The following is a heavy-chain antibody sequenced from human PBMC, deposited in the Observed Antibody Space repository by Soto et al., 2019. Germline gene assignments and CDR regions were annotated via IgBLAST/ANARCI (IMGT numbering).Heavy chain of an antibody. V-gene: IGHV3-48*01. CDR2: ISSSSSTI. D-gene: IGHD2-2*03. CDR1: GFTFSSYS. CDR3: ARESGYCSSTSCYDYYYMDV. Sequence: GESLKISCAASGFTFSSYSMNWVRQAPGKGLEWVSYISSSSSTIYYADSVKGRFTISRDNAKNSLYLQMNSLRAEDTAVYYCARESGYCSSTSCYDYYYMDVWGKGTTVTVSS. J-gene: IGHJ6*03.